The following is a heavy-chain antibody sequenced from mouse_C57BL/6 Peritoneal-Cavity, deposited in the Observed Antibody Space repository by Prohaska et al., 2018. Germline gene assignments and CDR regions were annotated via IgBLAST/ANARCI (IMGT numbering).Heavy chain of an antibody. CDR3: ARLGSRYEEWYVDV. V-gene: IGHV14-3*01. D-gene: IGHD1-1*01. CDR2: PANGNT. J-gene: IGHJ1*03. Sequence: PANGNTKYAPKFQGKATITADTSSNTAYLQLSSLTSEDTAIYYCARLGSRYEEWYVDVWGTRTTVTVSS.